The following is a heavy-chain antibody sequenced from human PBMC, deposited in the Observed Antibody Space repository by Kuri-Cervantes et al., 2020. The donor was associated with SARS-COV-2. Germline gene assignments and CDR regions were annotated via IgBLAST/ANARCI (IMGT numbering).Heavy chain of an antibody. CDR1: GYTFTGYY. CDR2: INPNSGGT. CDR3: ARGRGYRFGLAYRVPTGQYNWFDP. J-gene: IGHJ5*02. V-gene: IGHV1-2*06. D-gene: IGHD5-18*01. Sequence: ASVKVSCKASGYTFTGYYMHWVRQAPGQGLEWMGRINPNSGGTNYAQKFQGRVTMTRDTSISTAYMELSRLRADDTAVYYCARGRGYRFGLAYRVPTGQYNWFDPWGQGTLVTVSS.